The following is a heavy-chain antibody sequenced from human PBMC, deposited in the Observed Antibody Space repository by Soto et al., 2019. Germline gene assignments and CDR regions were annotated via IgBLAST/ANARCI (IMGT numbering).Heavy chain of an antibody. V-gene: IGHV4-39*01. Sequence: SETLSLTCAVSGGSISTTPYYWGWIRQPPGKGLEWIGTIYYSGSTYYNPSLKSRVTISVDTSKNHFSLKLSSVTAADTAVYYCARQPIFGVVTYYFDYWGQGTLVTVSS. CDR1: GGSISTTPYY. CDR2: IYYSGST. J-gene: IGHJ4*02. CDR3: ARQPIFGVVTYYFDY. D-gene: IGHD3-3*01.